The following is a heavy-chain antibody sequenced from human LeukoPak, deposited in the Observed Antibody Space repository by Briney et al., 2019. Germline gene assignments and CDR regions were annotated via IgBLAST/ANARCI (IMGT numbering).Heavy chain of an antibody. CDR1: GGSFGGYY. D-gene: IGHD3-22*01. CDR3: ARNSQYTMRYDY. J-gene: IGHJ4*02. Sequence: PSETLSLTCAVYGGSFGGYYWSWIRQPPGKGLGWIGEINHSGSTNYNPSLKSRVTISVDTSKNQFSLKLSSVTAADTAVYYCARNSQYTMRYDYWGQGTLVTVSS. V-gene: IGHV4-34*01. CDR2: INHSGST.